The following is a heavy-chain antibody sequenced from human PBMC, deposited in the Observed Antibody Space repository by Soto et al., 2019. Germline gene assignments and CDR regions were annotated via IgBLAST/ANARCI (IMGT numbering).Heavy chain of an antibody. CDR2: IYYSGST. J-gene: IGHJ4*02. CDR3: ASGIDYGGENSPVDY. V-gene: IGHV4-61*01. Sequence: ERLSRTCPVSGGSVSSGSYYWSWIRQPPGKGLEWIGYIYYSGSTNYNPSLKSRVTISVDTSKNQFSLKLSSVTAADTAVYYCASGIDYGGENSPVDYWGQGTLVTVYS. D-gene: IGHD4-17*01. CDR1: GGSVSSGSYY.